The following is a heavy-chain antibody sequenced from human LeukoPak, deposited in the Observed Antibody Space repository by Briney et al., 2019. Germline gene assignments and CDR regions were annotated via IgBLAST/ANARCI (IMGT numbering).Heavy chain of an antibody. Sequence: KSSQTLSLTCTVSGGSISSGDYYWSWIRQPPGKGLEWIGYIYYSGSTYYNPSLKSRVTISVDTSKNQFSLKLSSVTAADTAGYYCARDSVGATRIDYWGQGTLVTVSS. J-gene: IGHJ4*02. D-gene: IGHD1-26*01. CDR3: ARDSVGATRIDY. CDR2: IYYSGST. V-gene: IGHV4-30-4*08. CDR1: GGSISSGDYY.